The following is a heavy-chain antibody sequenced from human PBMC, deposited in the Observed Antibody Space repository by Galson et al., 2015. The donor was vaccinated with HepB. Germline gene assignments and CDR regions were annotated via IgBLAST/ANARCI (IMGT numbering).Heavy chain of an antibody. CDR3: AKDRPAIAAAGTFHY. CDR2: ISYDGSNK. Sequence: SLRLSCAASGFTFSSYAMHWVRQAPGKGLEWVAVISYDGSNKYYADSVKGRFTISRDNSKNTLYLQMNSLRAEDTAVYYCAKDRPAIAAAGTFHYWGQGTLVTVSS. CDR1: GFTFSSYA. D-gene: IGHD6-13*01. J-gene: IGHJ4*02. V-gene: IGHV3-30*04.